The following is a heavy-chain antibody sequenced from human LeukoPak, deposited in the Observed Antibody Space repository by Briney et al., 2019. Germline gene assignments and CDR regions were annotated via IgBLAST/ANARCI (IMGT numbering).Heavy chain of an antibody. Sequence: VASVKVSCKASGYTFTSYYMHWVRQAPGQGLEWMGIINPSGGSTSYAQKFQGRVTMTRDTSKNQFSLKLSSVTAADTAVYYCARGRGYNWFDPWGQGTLVTVSS. CDR2: INPSGGST. V-gene: IGHV1-46*01. CDR3: ARGRGYNWFDP. CDR1: GYTFTSYY. J-gene: IGHJ5*02.